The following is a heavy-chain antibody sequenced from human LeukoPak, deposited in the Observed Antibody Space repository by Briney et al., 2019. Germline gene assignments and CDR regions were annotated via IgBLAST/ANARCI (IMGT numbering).Heavy chain of an antibody. D-gene: IGHD4-11*01. CDR2: INHSGST. CDR1: GGAFSGYY. Sequence: KPSETPSPTFAVYGGAFSGYYWEWIRQPPRKGLQWIGGINHSGSTNYNPSLKSRVTISVDTSKNQFSLKLSSVTAADTAVYYCARGVRYSKRMVRFDPWGQGTLVTVSS. CDR3: ARGVRYSKRMVRFDP. V-gene: IGHV4-34*01. J-gene: IGHJ5*02.